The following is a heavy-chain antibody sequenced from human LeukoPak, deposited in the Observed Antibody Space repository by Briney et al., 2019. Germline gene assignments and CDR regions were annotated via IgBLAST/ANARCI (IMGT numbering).Heavy chain of an antibody. D-gene: IGHD6-13*01. CDR1: GFTFSSYG. CDR3: AKAWSGYSSRSPTGY. J-gene: IGHJ4*02. V-gene: IGHV3-33*06. Sequence: PGGSLRLSCAASGFTFSSYGMHRVRQAPGKGLEWVAVIWYDGSNKYYADSVKGRFTISRDNSKNTLYLQMNSLRAEDTAVYYCAKAWSGYSSRSPTGYWGQGTLVTVSS. CDR2: IWYDGSNK.